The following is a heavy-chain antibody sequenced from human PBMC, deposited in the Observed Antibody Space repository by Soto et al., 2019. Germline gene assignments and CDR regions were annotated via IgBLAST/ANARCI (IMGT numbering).Heavy chain of an antibody. D-gene: IGHD3-22*01. Sequence: QVQLVQSGAEVKKPGSSVNVSCKASGGTFSSYAISWVRQAPGQGLEWMGGIIPIFGTANYAKKFQGRVTITADESTSTAYMELSSLRSEDTAVYYCARDPPRPTYDSSGYICDYWGQGTLVTVSS. J-gene: IGHJ4*02. CDR3: ARDPPRPTYDSSGYICDY. V-gene: IGHV1-69*01. CDR2: IIPIFGTA. CDR1: GGTFSSYA.